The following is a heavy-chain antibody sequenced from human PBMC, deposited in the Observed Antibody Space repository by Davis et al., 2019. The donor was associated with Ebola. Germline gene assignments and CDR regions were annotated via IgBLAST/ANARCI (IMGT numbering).Heavy chain of an antibody. J-gene: IGHJ4*02. Sequence: GGSLRLSCAASGFTFSSYAMHWVRQAPGKGLEWVAVISYDGSNKYYADSVKGRFTVSRDNSKNTFHLQMNSLRAEDTAVYYCVRHRETGTPRSRFDYWGQGTLVAVSS. CDR3: VRHRETGTPRSRFDY. V-gene: IGHV3-30*04. CDR2: ISYDGSNK. CDR1: GFTFSSYA. D-gene: IGHD1-7*01.